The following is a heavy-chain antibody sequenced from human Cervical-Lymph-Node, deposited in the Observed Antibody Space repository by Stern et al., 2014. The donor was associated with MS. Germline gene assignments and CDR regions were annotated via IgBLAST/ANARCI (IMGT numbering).Heavy chain of an antibody. Sequence: QVQLVESGAEVKKPGASVKVSCKASGFTFTNHGISWVRQAPGPGLEWMGWINGYNGNIDFAQKFQGRLIMTTDTSTSTVYMELRSLGFDDTAVYYWARDRGLVGNTTDDYWGQGTLVTVSS. CDR3: ARDRGLVGNTTDDY. V-gene: IGHV1-18*01. D-gene: IGHD1-26*01. J-gene: IGHJ4*02. CDR2: INGYNGNI. CDR1: GFTFTNHG.